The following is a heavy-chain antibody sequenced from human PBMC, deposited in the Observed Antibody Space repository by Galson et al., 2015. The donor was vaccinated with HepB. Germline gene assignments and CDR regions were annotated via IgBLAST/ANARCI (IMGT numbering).Heavy chain of an antibody. Sequence: SLRLSCAASAFAFSDYYMSWIRQAPGKGLEWVSYIGISGTTIYYADSVKGRFTISRDNAKNSLYLQMNSLRAEDTAVYYCARERRRYCGADCYPYFGYWGQGTLVTVSS. J-gene: IGHJ4*02. D-gene: IGHD2-21*01. CDR2: IGISGTTI. CDR1: AFAFSDYY. CDR3: ARERRRYCGADCYPYFGY. V-gene: IGHV3-11*01.